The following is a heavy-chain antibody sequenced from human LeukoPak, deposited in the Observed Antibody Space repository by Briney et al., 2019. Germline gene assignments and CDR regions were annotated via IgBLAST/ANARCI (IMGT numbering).Heavy chain of an antibody. J-gene: IGHJ3*02. V-gene: IGHV4-34*01. CDR1: GGSFSGYF. Sequence: SETLSLTCVVYGGSFSGYFWSCIRQPPGKGLGWIGEISHSGGTNYNPSLKSRVTILVDTSKSQFSLRLSSVTAADTAVYYCARHGLIAARHAFDIWGQGTMVTVSS. CDR3: ARHGLIAARHAFDI. D-gene: IGHD6-13*01. CDR2: ISHSGGT.